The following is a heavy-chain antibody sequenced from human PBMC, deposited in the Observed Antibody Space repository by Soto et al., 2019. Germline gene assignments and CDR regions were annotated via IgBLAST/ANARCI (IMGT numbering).Heavy chain of an antibody. CDR1: GGSISRDDYY. CDR3: AGDRSNSPDYFDY. CDR2: IYYSGRT. V-gene: IGHV4-30-4*01. D-gene: IGHD6-6*01. J-gene: IGHJ4*02. Sequence: QVQLQESGPGLVRPSQTLSLTCTVSGGSISRDDYYWTWIRQPPGKGLEWIGYIYYSGRTKYNPSLESRITISIDTSKNHFSLKVNSVSATDTAVYYCAGDRSNSPDYFDYWGQGTLVTVSS.